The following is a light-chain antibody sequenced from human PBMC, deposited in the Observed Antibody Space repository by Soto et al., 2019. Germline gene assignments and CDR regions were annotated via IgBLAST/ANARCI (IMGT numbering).Light chain of an antibody. V-gene: IGLV2-14*03. CDR2: DVA. CDR3: VSYTSSTTYV. J-gene: IGLJ1*01. Sequence: ALTQPASVSDSPGQSITISCTGTSSDVGGSNFVSWYQQHPGKPPKLIIYDVANRPSGVSNRFSGSKSDSTASLIISRLQTEDEADYYCVSYTSSTTYVFGTGTKVTVL. CDR1: SSDVGGSNF.